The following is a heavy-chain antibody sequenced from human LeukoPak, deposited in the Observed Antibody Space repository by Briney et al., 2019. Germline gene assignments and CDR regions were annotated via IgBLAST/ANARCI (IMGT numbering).Heavy chain of an antibody. CDR1: GFPFSSYW. J-gene: IGHJ4*02. V-gene: IGHV3-7*04. Sequence: PGGSLRLSCVASGFPFSSYWMTWVRQAPGKGLEWVANIKQDGSMKSYVDSVKGRFTISRDNAKNSLYLQMNSLRAEDTAIYYRTRVGYIDEGIDYWGQGTLVTVSS. CDR3: TRVGYIDEGIDY. D-gene: IGHD5-24*01. CDR2: IKQDGSMK.